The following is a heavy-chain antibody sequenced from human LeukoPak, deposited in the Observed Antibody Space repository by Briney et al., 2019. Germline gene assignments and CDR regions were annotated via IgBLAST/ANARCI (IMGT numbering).Heavy chain of an antibody. Sequence: ASVKVSCKVSGYTLTELSMHWVRQAPGKGLEWMGGFDPEDGETIYAQKFQGRVTMTEDTSTDTAYMELSSLRSEDTAIYYCARGHTGQNWFDPWGQGTLVTVSS. CDR2: FDPEDGET. J-gene: IGHJ5*02. V-gene: IGHV1-24*01. D-gene: IGHD2-8*02. CDR3: ARGHTGQNWFDP. CDR1: GYTLTELS.